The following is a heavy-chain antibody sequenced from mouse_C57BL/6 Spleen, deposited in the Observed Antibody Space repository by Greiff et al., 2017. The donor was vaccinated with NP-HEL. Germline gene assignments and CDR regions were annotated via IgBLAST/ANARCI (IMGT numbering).Heavy chain of an antibody. J-gene: IGHJ1*03. CDR3: ARGDYYGSSHWYFDV. CDR1: GFSLTSYG. Sequence: VQLQQSGPGLVQPSQSLSITCTVSGFSLTSYGVHWVRQSPGKGLEWLGVIWSGGSTDYNAAFISRLSISKDNSKSQVFFKMNSLQADDTAIYYCARGDYYGSSHWYFDVWGTGTTVTVSS. D-gene: IGHD1-1*01. V-gene: IGHV2-2*01. CDR2: IWSGGST.